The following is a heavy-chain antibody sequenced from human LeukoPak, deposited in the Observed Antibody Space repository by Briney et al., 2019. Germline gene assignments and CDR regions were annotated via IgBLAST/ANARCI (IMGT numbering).Heavy chain of an antibody. CDR1: DGSISSSSYD. D-gene: IGHD6-19*01. Sequence: TSETLSLTCSVSDGSISSSSYDWGWIRQPPGKGLEWIGSIYYSGNTHYNPSLKSRLTISVDRSKNHFSLKLSSVTAADTAVYYCARVLPYDSSGWQSDAFDIWGQGTMVTVSS. CDR2: IYYSGNT. V-gene: IGHV4-39*02. J-gene: IGHJ3*02. CDR3: ARVLPYDSSGWQSDAFDI.